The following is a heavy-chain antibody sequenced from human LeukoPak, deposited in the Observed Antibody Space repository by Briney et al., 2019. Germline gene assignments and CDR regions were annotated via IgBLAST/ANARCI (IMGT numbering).Heavy chain of an antibody. J-gene: IGHJ2*01. Sequence: GESLKISCKGGGYSFTNYWIVWVRQMPGKGLEWMGIIYPGDSDTRYSPSFQGQVTISADKSISTAYLQWSSLKASDTAMYYCARHGYSSGPTTWYFDLWGRGTLVTVSS. D-gene: IGHD6-19*01. CDR1: GYSFTNYW. CDR2: IYPGDSDT. CDR3: ARHGYSSGPTTWYFDL. V-gene: IGHV5-51*01.